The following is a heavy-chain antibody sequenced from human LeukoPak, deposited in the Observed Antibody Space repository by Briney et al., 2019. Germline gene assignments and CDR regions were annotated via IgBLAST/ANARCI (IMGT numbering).Heavy chain of an antibody. CDR2: IRQDGDTK. CDR3: ARSLPYGTTWYGRSDF. Sequence: GGSLRLSCAVSGFSFSSYWMTWVRQAPGKGLEWVANIRQDGDTKYYVDSVKGRFTISRDNAMNSLYLQMNSLRAEDTAIYYCARSLPYGTTWYGRSDFWGQGTLVTVSS. V-gene: IGHV3-7*03. D-gene: IGHD6-13*01. CDR1: GFSFSSYW. J-gene: IGHJ4*02.